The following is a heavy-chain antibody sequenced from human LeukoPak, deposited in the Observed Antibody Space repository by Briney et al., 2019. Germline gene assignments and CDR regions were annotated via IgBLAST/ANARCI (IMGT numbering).Heavy chain of an antibody. Sequence: SETLSLTCIVSGGSISSSTYYWGWVRQPPGKGLEWIGSIFYSGSTYYNPSLKSRVTISVDTSKNQFSLKLSSVTAADTAVYYCARDREDSGAFDIWGQGTMVTVSS. CDR3: ARDREDSGAFDI. CDR2: IFYSGST. CDR1: GGSISSSTYY. D-gene: IGHD3-10*01. J-gene: IGHJ3*02. V-gene: IGHV4-39*07.